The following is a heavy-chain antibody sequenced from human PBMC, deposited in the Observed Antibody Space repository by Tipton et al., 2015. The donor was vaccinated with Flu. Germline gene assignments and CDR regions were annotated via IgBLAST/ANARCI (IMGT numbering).Heavy chain of an antibody. CDR2: IKSKTDGATT. V-gene: IGHV3-15*01. CDR1: GFTFNNAW. CDR3: TTDRAVTKY. Sequence: SLRLSCAASGFTFNNAWMSWVRQAPGKGLEWVGRIKSKTDGATTDYAAPVKGRFTISRDDSKNTLFLQMNSLKTEDTALYYCTTDRAVTKYWGLGTLVTVSS. J-gene: IGHJ4*02. D-gene: IGHD4-17*01.